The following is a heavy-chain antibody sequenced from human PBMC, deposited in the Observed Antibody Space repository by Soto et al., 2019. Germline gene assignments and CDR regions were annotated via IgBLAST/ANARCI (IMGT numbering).Heavy chain of an antibody. V-gene: IGHV3-30*18. CDR3: AKDLGIGYGVVGTYYGMDV. CDR1: GFTFSSYG. J-gene: IGHJ6*02. D-gene: IGHD4-17*01. Sequence: GGSLRLSCAASGFTFSSYGMHWVRQAPGKGLEWVAVISYDGSNKYYADSVKGRFTISRDNSKNTLYLQMNSLRAEDTAVYYCAKDLGIGYGVVGTYYGMDVWGQGTTVTVSS. CDR2: ISYDGSNK.